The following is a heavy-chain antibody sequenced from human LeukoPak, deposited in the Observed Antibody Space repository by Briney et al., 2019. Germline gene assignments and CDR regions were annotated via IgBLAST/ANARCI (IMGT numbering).Heavy chain of an antibody. CDR2: IYYSGST. Sequence: SQTLSLSCTVSGGSFSSCGYYWSWLPPHPGMGREWFGYIYYSGSTYYNPSLKSRVTISVNTSKNQFSLKLSSVTAADTAVYYCARDVGDPRGAFDIWGRGTMVTVSS. J-gene: IGHJ3*02. CDR3: ARDVGDPRGAFDI. CDR1: GGSFSSCGYY. D-gene: IGHD2-15*01. V-gene: IGHV4-31*03.